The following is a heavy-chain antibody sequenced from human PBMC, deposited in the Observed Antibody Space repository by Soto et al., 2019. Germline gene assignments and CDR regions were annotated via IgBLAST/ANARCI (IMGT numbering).Heavy chain of an antibody. CDR1: GGSISSGGYS. V-gene: IGHV4-30-2*01. CDR3: ASLYSYGWFIDY. CDR2: IYHSGST. Sequence: PSETLSLTYAVSGGSISSGGYSWSWIRQPPGKGLEWIGYIYHSGSTYYNPSLKSRVTISVDRSKNQFSLKLSSVTAADTAVYYCASLYSYGWFIDYWGQGTLVTVSS. J-gene: IGHJ4*02. D-gene: IGHD5-18*01.